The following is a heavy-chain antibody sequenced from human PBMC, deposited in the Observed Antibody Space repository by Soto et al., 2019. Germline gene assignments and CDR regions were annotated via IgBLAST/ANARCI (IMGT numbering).Heavy chain of an antibody. V-gene: IGHV3-64*04. CDR3: ARDYYRFNSGYGFSMDV. Sequence: PGGSLRLSCSASGFTFSNFALHWVRQAPGTGLEYVSAISNNGGSTYYADSVNGRFTISRDNSKNTLYLQMNSLRAEDTAVYYCARDYYRFNSGYGFSMDVWGQGTTVTVSS. D-gene: IGHD5-12*01. J-gene: IGHJ6*02. CDR2: ISNNGGST. CDR1: GFTFSNFA.